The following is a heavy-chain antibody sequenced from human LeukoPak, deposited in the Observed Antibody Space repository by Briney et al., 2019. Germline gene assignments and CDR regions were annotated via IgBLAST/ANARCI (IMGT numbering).Heavy chain of an antibody. J-gene: IGHJ5*02. Sequence: ASGRVSCKVSGYTLTELSMHWVRQAPGKGLEWMGGFDPEDGETIYTQKFQGRVTMTEDTSTDTAYLELSSLRSEDTAVYYCATVSFGDWLNWFDPWGQGTLVTVS. CDR3: ATVSFGDWLNWFDP. CDR2: FDPEDGET. D-gene: IGHD3-9*01. V-gene: IGHV1-24*01. CDR1: GYTLTELS.